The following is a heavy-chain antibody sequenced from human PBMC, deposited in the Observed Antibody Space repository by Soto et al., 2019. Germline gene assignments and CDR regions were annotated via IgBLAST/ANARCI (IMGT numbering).Heavy chain of an antibody. D-gene: IGHD6-13*01. V-gene: IGHV5-51*01. CDR3: ARQYSSSWNYYYYGVDV. Sequence: PGESLKISCEGPGYSFATYWIGWVRQMPGKGLEWMGIIYPDDSDTRYSPSFQGQVTISADKSINTAYLQWSSLKASDSAIYYCARQYSSSWNYYYYGVDVWGQGTTVTVSS. CDR2: IYPDDSDT. CDR1: GYSFATYW. J-gene: IGHJ6*02.